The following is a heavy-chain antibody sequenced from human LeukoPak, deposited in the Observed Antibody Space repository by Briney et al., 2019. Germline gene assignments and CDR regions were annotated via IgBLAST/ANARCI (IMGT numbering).Heavy chain of an antibody. CDR1: GGSISSSSYY. V-gene: IGHV4-39*01. CDR3: ARGIAARRPFDY. D-gene: IGHD6-6*01. Sequence: SETLSLTCTVSGGSISSSSYYWVWIRQPPGKGLEWIGSIYYSGSTYYNPSLKSRVTISVDTSKNQFSLKLSSVTAADTAVYYCARGIAARRPFDYWGQGTLVTVSS. CDR2: IYYSGST. J-gene: IGHJ4*02.